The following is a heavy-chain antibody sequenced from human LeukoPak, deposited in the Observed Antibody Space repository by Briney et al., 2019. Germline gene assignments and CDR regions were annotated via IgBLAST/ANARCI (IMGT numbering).Heavy chain of an antibody. D-gene: IGHD3-10*01. CDR3: AKDPNWDRGY. CDR1: GFTFSSYT. V-gene: IGHV3-23*01. J-gene: IGHJ4*02. CDR2: IGTSAGST. Sequence: GGSLRLSCATSGFTFSSYTITWVPQAPGKGLEYVSGIGTSAGSTIYADSVKGRFTISRDNSKNTVYLQMDSLRVEDTAVYYCAKDPNWDRGYWGQGTLVTVSS.